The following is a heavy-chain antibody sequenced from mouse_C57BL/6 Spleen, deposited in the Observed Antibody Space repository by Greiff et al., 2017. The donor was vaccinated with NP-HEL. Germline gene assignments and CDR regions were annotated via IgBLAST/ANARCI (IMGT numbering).Heavy chain of an antibody. Sequence: EVMLVESGGGLVKPGGSLKLSCAASGFTFSSYAMSWVRQTPEKRLEWVATISDGGSYTYYPDNVKGRFTISRDNAKNNLYLQMSHLKSEDTAMYYCARDRGKRYFDVWGTGTTVTVSS. V-gene: IGHV5-4*01. D-gene: IGHD2-1*01. CDR3: ARDRGKRYFDV. J-gene: IGHJ1*03. CDR2: ISDGGSYT. CDR1: GFTFSSYA.